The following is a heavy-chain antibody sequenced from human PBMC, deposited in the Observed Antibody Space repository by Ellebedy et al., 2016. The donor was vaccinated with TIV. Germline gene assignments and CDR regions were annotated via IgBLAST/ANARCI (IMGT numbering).Heavy chain of an antibody. CDR3: ARGCCSSTSLDY. CDR2: INHRATT. Sequence: SQTLSLTCXVYGGTFSDYYWTWIRQSPGKGLEWIGEINHRATTNYNPSLKSRVTISVDTSKNQFSLTLSSVTAADTAVYFCARGCCSSTSLDYWGLGTLVTVSS. CDR1: GGTFSDYY. V-gene: IGHV4-34*01. J-gene: IGHJ4*02. D-gene: IGHD2-2*01.